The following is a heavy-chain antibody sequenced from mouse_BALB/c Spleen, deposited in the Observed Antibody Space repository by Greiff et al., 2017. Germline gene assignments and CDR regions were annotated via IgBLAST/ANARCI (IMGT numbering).Heavy chain of an antibody. CDR2: IWAGGST. CDR3: AREITTAARFAY. D-gene: IGHD1-2*01. V-gene: IGHV2-9*02. J-gene: IGHJ3*01. CDR1: GFSLTSYG. Sequence: QVQLQQSGPGLVAPSQSLSITCTVSGFSLTSYGVHWVRQPPGKGLEWLGVIWAGGSTNYNSALMSRLSISKDNSKSQVFLKMNSLQTDDTAMYYCAREITTAARFAYWGQGTLVTVSA.